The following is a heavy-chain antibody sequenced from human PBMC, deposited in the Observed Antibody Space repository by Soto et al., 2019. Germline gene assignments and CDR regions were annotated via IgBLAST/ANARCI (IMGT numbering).Heavy chain of an antibody. CDR1: GGSISSSSYY. V-gene: IGHV4-39*07. Sequence: SETLSLTCTVSGGSISSSSYYWGWIRQPPGKGLEWIGSIYYSGSTYYNPSLKSRVTISVDTSKNQFSLKLSSVTAADTAVYYCARSDLTGYYNSNWFDPWGQGTLVTVSS. CDR3: ARSDLTGYYNSNWFDP. J-gene: IGHJ5*02. CDR2: IYYSGST. D-gene: IGHD3-9*01.